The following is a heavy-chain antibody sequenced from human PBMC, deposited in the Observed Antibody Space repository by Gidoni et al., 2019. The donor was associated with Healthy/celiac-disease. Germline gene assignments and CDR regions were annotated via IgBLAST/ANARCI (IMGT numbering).Heavy chain of an antibody. V-gene: IGHV3-30*18. CDR2: ISYDGSNK. Sequence: QVQLVESGGGVVQPGRSLRLSCAASGFTFSSYGMHWVRQAPGKGLEWVAVISYDGSNKYYADSVKGRFTISRDNSKNTLYLQMNSLRAEDTAVYYCAKALSLLWFREWDAFDIWGQGTMVTVSS. J-gene: IGHJ3*02. CDR1: GFTFSSYG. CDR3: AKALSLLWFREWDAFDI. D-gene: IGHD3-10*01.